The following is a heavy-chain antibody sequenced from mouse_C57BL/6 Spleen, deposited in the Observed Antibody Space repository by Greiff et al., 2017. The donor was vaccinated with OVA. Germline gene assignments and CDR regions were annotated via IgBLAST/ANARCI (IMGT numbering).Heavy chain of an antibody. D-gene: IGHD2-3*01. V-gene: IGHV1-82*01. J-gene: IGHJ2*01. CDR2: IYPGDGDT. CDR1: GYAFSSSW. CDR3: ARSGDGYFQYYFDY. Sequence: QVQLQQSGPELVKPGASVKISCKASGYAFSSSWMNWVKQRPGKGLEWIGRIYPGDGDTTYNGKFKGKATLTADKSSSTAYMQLSSLTSEDSAVYFCARSGDGYFQYYFDYWGQGTTLTVSS.